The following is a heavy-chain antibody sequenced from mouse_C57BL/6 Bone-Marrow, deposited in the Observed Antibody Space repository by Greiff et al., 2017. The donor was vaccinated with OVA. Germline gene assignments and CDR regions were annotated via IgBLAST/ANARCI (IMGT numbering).Heavy chain of an antibody. V-gene: IGHV1-18*01. Sequence: EVQLQQSGPELVKPGASVKIPCKASGYTFTDYNMDWVKQSHGKSLEWIGDINPNNGGTIYNQKFKGKATLTVDKSSSTAYMELRSLTSEDTAVYYCARKFYYYGSSYGYFDVWGTGTTVTVYS. CDR1: GYTFTDYN. J-gene: IGHJ1*03. D-gene: IGHD1-1*01. CDR2: INPNNGGT. CDR3: ARKFYYYGSSYGYFDV.